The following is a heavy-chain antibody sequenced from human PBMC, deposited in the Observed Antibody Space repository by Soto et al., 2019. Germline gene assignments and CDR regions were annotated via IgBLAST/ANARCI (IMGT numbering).Heavy chain of an antibody. J-gene: IGHJ4*02. Sequence: ASVKVSCKASGYTFTSYGISWVRQAPGQGLEWMGWISAYNGNTNYAQKLQGRVTMTTDTPTSTAYMELRSLRSDDTAVYYCARAERLRGSDYWGQVTRVTVSS. V-gene: IGHV1-18*04. CDR1: GYTFTSYG. D-gene: IGHD3-10*01. CDR2: ISAYNGNT. CDR3: ARAERLRGSDY.